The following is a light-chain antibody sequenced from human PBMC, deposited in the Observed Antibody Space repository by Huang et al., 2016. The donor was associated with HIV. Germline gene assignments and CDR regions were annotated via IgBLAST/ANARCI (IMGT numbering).Light chain of an antibody. V-gene: IGKV3-15*01. CDR1: QIVSSH. CDR3: QQYNDFRST. J-gene: IGKJ3*01. CDR2: AAS. Sequence: ETVMTQSPVTLSVSPGDRASLSFRSSQIVSSHLAWYQHRPGQAPRLLIYAASTRATGVPARFSGSGAGKEFTLTISTLQSEDSAVYYCQQYNDFRSTFGPGTRVEIK.